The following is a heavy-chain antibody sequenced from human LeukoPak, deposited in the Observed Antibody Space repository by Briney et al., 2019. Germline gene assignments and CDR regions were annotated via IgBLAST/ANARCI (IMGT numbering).Heavy chain of an antibody. D-gene: IGHD3-3*01. V-gene: IGHV4-59*01. Sequence: SETLSLTCSVSGGSISSYYGSWIRQPPGKGLEWIGYIYYSGSTNYNHSLKSRVPISVDTSKHQFSLKLSSVTAADTAVYYCARGRDYDFWSGGAFDYWGQGTLVTVSS. CDR3: ARGRDYDFWSGGAFDY. J-gene: IGHJ4*02. CDR2: IYYSGST. CDR1: GGSISSYY.